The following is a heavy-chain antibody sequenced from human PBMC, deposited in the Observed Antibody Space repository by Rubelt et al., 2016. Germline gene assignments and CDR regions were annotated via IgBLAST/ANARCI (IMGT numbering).Heavy chain of an antibody. CDR2: INCNTGDT. V-gene: IGHV1-2*02. J-gene: IGHJ4*02. CDR1: GYTFTGYY. D-gene: IGHD6-19*01. CDR3: ARDGDSTGDY. Sequence: QVHLVQSGAEVKKPGASVKVSCKTSGYTFTGYYIHWVRQAPGQGLQWMGWINCNTGDTDYARKFQGRVTMTRGTFIGTAYMELRNLRSDDTAVYYCARDGDSTGDYWGQGTLVIVSS.